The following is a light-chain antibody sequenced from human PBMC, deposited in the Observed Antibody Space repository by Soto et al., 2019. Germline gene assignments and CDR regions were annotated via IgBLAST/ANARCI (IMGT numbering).Light chain of an antibody. J-gene: IGKJ2*01. CDR3: LQDYNFPYT. CDR1: QAIRND. CDR2: SAS. Sequence: AIQMTQSPSSLSASVGDRVTITCRASQAIRNDLAWYQQSPGKAPKLLIFSASTLQSGVPSRFSGSGSGTDFTLTISSLQTEDFATYYCLQDYNFPYTCGQGTKLEI. V-gene: IGKV1-6*01.